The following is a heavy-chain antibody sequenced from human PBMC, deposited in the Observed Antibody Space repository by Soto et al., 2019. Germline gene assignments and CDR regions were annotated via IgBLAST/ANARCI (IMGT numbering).Heavy chain of an antibody. CDR3: AREGRGYSYGEPYYFDY. CDR1: GGTFSSYA. D-gene: IGHD5-18*01. V-gene: IGHV1-69*12. Sequence: QVQLVQSGAEVKKPGSSVKVSCKASGGTFSSYAISWVRQAPGQGLEWMGGIIPIFGTANYAQKFQGRVTITAXXSXSXXYMELSSLRSEDTAVYYCAREGRGYSYGEPYYFDYWGQGTLVTVSS. CDR2: IIPIFGTA. J-gene: IGHJ4*02.